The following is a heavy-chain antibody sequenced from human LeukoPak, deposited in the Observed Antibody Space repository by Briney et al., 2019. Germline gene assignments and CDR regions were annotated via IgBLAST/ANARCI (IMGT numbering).Heavy chain of an antibody. J-gene: IGHJ6*02. CDR1: GFTFSSYS. CDR2: ISSSSSYI. D-gene: IGHD2-15*01. Sequence: GGSLRLSCAASGFTFSSYSMNWVRQAPGKGLEWVSSISSSSSYIYYADSVKGRFTISRDNAKNSLYLQMNSLRAEDTAVYYCARDRLGVVVVAATPGMDVWGQGTTVTVSS. CDR3: ARDRLGVVVVAATPGMDV. V-gene: IGHV3-21*01.